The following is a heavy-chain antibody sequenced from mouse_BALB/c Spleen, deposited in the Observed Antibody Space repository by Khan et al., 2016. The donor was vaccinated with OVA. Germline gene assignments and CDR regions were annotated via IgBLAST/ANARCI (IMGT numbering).Heavy chain of an antibody. CDR2: IWAGGST. CDR1: GFSLTSYG. J-gene: IGHJ4*01. Sequence: VQLQESGPGLVAPSQSLSITCTVSGFSLTSYGIHWVRQPPGKGLEWLGVIWAGGSTNYNSALMSRLGISKDNSKSQVFLKMNSLQTDDTAMYYCARGDGYYEDAMDYWGQGTSVTVSS. D-gene: IGHD2-3*01. CDR3: ARGDGYYEDAMDY. V-gene: IGHV2-9*02.